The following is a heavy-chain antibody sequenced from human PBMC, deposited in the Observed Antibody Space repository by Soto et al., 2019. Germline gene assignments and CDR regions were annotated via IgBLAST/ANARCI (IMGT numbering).Heavy chain of an antibody. CDR2: INAGNGNT. Sequence: GASVKVSCKASGYTFSRYYMHWVRQAPGKRLEWMVWINAGNGNTKNSQRFQGRVTITRDTSASTIYMELSSLRSEDTAVYYCARDPSTYDNVLFVGERGNYFAPWGQGTLVTVSS. V-gene: IGHV1-3*01. CDR3: ARDPSTYDNVLFVGERGNYFAP. D-gene: IGHD3-10*02. CDR1: GYTFSRYY. J-gene: IGHJ5*02.